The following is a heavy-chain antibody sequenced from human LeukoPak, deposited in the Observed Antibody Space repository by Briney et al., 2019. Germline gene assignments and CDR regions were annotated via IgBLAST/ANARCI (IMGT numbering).Heavy chain of an antibody. V-gene: IGHV3-23*01. J-gene: IGHJ6*02. CDR3: AKGAHSSSWFSEYYGMDV. CDR1: GFTFNNYV. Sequence: SGGSLRLSCAASGFTFNNYVMRWVRQAPGKGLEWVSGVSGSGATTNYADSVKGRFTISRDNSKNTLYLQMNSLRAEDTAVYYCAKGAHSSSWFSEYYGMDVWGQGTTVTVSS. CDR2: VSGSGATT. D-gene: IGHD6-13*01.